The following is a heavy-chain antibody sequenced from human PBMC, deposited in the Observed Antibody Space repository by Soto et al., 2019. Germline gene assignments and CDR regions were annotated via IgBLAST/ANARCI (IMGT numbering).Heavy chain of an antibody. Sequence: GGSLRLSCAASGFTFSSYSMNWVRQAPGKGLEWVSYISSSSSTIYYADSVKGRFTISRDNAKNSLYLQMNSLRAEDTAVYYCARDSQWFGELGGHRPRGFDPWGQGTLVTVSS. J-gene: IGHJ5*02. CDR3: ARDSQWFGELGGHRPRGFDP. CDR1: GFTFSSYS. D-gene: IGHD3-10*01. CDR2: ISSSSSTI. V-gene: IGHV3-48*01.